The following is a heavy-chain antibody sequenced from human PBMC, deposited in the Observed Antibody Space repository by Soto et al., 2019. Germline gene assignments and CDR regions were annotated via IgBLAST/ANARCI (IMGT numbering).Heavy chain of an antibody. Sequence: GASVKVSCNDSRATFSSCPFSWLRQAPGQGLEWMGRIIPILGIANYAQKFQGRVTITADKSTSTAYMELSSLRSEDTAVYYCASADPMVVAAQFQHWGQGTLVTVSS. CDR1: RATFSSCP. D-gene: IGHD2-15*01. CDR3: ASADPMVVAAQFQH. CDR2: IIPILGIA. J-gene: IGHJ1*01. V-gene: IGHV1-69*02.